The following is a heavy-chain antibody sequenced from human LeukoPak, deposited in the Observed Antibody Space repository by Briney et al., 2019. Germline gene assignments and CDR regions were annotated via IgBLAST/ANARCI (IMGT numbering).Heavy chain of an antibody. CDR1: GGSISSSSYY. Sequence: SETLSLTCTVSGGSISSSSYYWSWIRQPPGKGLEWIGYIYYSGSTNYNPSLKSRVTISVDTSKNQFSLKLSSVTAADTAVYYCARDRGYQLLWETYYYYYMDVWGKGTTVTVSS. D-gene: IGHD2-2*01. CDR3: ARDRGYQLLWETYYYYYMDV. CDR2: IYYSGST. J-gene: IGHJ6*03. V-gene: IGHV4-61*01.